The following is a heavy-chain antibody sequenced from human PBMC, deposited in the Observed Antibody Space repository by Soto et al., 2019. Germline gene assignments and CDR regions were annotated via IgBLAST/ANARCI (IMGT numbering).Heavy chain of an antibody. V-gene: IGHV3-7*03. CDR1: GFTFSSYW. D-gene: IGHD1-26*01. J-gene: IGHJ5*02. Sequence: GGSLRLSCAASGFTFSSYWMSWVRQAPGKGLEWVANIKQDGSEKYYVDSVKGRFTISRDNAKNSLYLQMNSLRAEDTAVYYCARDGPREATTRVNWFDPWGQGTLVTVSS. CDR2: IKQDGSEK. CDR3: ARDGPREATTRVNWFDP.